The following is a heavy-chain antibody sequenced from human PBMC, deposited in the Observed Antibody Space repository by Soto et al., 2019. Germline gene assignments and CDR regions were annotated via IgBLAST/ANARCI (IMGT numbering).Heavy chain of an antibody. V-gene: IGHV4-30-2*01. CDR2: IYHSGST. J-gene: IGHJ6*02. CDR3: ARDHYGDYGYGMDV. CDR1: GGSISSGGYS. Sequence: QLQLQESGSGLVKPSQTLSLTCAVSGGSISSGGYSWSWIRQPPGKGLEWIGYIYHSGSTYYNPSLKSRVTISVDRSKNQVSLKLSSVTAADTAVYYCARDHYGDYGYGMDVWGQGTTVTVSS. D-gene: IGHD4-17*01.